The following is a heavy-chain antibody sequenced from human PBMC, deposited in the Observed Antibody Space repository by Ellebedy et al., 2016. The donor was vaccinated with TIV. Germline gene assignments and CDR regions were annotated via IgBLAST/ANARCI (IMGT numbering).Heavy chain of an antibody. Sequence: GESLKISCAASGFTFSNYWMHWVRQAPGKGLVWVSHINSDGSGTIYADSVEGRFTISRDNAKNSGYLQMNSLRAEDTAVYYCARGMHVWGKGTTVTVSS. CDR3: ARGMHV. J-gene: IGHJ6*04. CDR1: GFTFSNYW. CDR2: INSDGSGT. V-gene: IGHV3-74*01.